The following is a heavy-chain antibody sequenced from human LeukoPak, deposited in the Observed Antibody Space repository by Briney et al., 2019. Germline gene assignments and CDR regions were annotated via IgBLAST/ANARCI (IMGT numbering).Heavy chain of an antibody. CDR2: FYHAGNS. Sequence: PSETLSLTCTVSGGPITSHFWSWIRQPPGEGLEWIGNFYHAGNSNLNPSLKSRVTMSIDTSKNQFSLKLRSMTAAVTAVYYCARDGPTSTAPFDYWGQGTLVTVSS. D-gene: IGHD1-26*01. CDR3: ARDGPTSTAPFDY. CDR1: GGPITSHF. V-gene: IGHV4-59*11. J-gene: IGHJ4*02.